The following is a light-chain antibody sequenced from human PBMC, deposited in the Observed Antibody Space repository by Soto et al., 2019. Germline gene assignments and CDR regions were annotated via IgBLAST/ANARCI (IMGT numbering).Light chain of an antibody. CDR1: QTVRNNY. CDR2: DAS. CDR3: QQFSSYPLT. Sequence: EFVLTQSPGTLSLSPGERATLSFRASQTVRNNYLAWYQQKPGQAPRLLIYDASSRATGIPDRFSGGESGTDFTLTISRLEPEDFAVYYCQQFSSYPLTFGGGTKVDI. J-gene: IGKJ4*01. V-gene: IGKV3-20*01.